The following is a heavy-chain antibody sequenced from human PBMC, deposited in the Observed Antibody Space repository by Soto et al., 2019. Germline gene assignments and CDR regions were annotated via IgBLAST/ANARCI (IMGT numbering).Heavy chain of an antibody. D-gene: IGHD3-3*01. J-gene: IGHJ3*02. CDR2: IYWDDDK. Sequence: QITLKESGPTLVNPTQTLTLTCTFSGFSLSTSGVGVGWIRQPPGKALEWLALIYWDDDKRYSPSLKSRLTITKDPSKNQVVLTMTNMDPVDTATYYCAHRRVTYYDCWSGYYMRLGAFDIWCQGTMVTVSS. CDR1: GFSLSTSGVG. CDR3: AHRRVTYYDCWSGYYMRLGAFDI. V-gene: IGHV2-5*02.